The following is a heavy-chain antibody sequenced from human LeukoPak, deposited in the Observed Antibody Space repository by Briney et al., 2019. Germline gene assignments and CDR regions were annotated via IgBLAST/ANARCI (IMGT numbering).Heavy chain of an antibody. CDR1: GFSFSTYG. J-gene: IGHJ4*02. V-gene: IGHV3-23*01. Sequence: GGSLRLSCAASGFSFSTYGMSWVRQAPGKGLEWVSAISGSSGGTYYADSVKGRFTISRDNSKNTLFLQMNSLRVEDTALYYCARAYGSSGYFQLPIDYWGQGTLVTVSS. CDR2: ISGSSGGT. D-gene: IGHD3-22*01. CDR3: ARAYGSSGYFQLPIDY.